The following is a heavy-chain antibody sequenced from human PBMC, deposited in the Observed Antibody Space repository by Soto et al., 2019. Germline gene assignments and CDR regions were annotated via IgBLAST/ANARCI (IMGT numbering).Heavy chain of an antibody. Sequence: SGPTLANPTQTLTLTCTFSGFSLRTSGVGVGWIRQPQGKALEWLALIYWDDDKSYSPSLKSRLTITKDTSKNQVVLTMTNMDPVEAAAYCCADSGVMAARPDFDFWGQGTLVTVSS. J-gene: IGHJ4*02. CDR2: IYWDDDK. CDR3: ADSGVMAARPDFDF. D-gene: IGHD6-6*01. V-gene: IGHV2-5*02. CDR1: GFSLRTSGVG.